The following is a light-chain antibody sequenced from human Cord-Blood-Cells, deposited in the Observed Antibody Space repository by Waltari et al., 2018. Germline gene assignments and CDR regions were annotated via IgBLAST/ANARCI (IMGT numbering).Light chain of an antibody. CDR2: DVS. V-gene: IGLV2-14*01. CDR3: SSYTSSSTYV. CDR1: SSEVGGYNY. J-gene: IGLJ1*01. Sequence: QSARTQPASVSGSPGQSITISCTGTSSEVGGYNYVSGYQKHPGKAPKLMIYDVSKRPSGVSNRVSGSKSGTTASLTISGLQAEDEADYYCSSYTSSSTYVFGTGTKVTVL.